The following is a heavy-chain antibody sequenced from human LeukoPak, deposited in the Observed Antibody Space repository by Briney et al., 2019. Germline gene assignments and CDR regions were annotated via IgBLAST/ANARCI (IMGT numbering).Heavy chain of an antibody. Sequence: PGGSLRLSCATSGFTFSSYAMHWVRQAPGKGLEWVAVISYDGSNKHYADSVKGRFTISRDNSKNTLYLQMSSLRAEDTAVYYCARDGSGYYPHYYGMDVWGQGTTVTVSS. D-gene: IGHD3-3*01. CDR1: GFTFSSYA. V-gene: IGHV3-30*04. CDR3: ARDGSGYYPHYYGMDV. J-gene: IGHJ6*02. CDR2: ISYDGSNK.